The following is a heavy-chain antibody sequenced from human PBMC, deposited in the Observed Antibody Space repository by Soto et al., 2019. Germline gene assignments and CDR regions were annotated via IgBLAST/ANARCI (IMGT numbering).Heavy chain of an antibody. CDR3: AKGNYYDSSAPRRVYFGY. D-gene: IGHD3-22*01. J-gene: IGHJ4*02. CDR2: ISGSGGST. V-gene: IGHV3-23*01. Sequence: EVQLLESGGGLVQPGGSLRLSCAASGFTFSSYAMSWVRQAPGKGLEWVSAISGSGGSTYYADSVKGRFTISRDNSKNPLYLQMNRLSAEATAVYYGAKGNYYDSSAPRRVYFGYWGRGTLVTVSS. CDR1: GFTFSSYA.